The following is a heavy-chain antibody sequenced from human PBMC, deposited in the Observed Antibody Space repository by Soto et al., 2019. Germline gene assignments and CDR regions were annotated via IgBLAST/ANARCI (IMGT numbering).Heavy chain of an antibody. V-gene: IGHV3-21*02. CDR2: INEDSTYI. J-gene: IGHJ6*03. CDR1: GFTFSAFS. D-gene: IGHD3-9*01. CDR3: VRDFGRYFRWGYMDV. Sequence: EVRLVESGGGLVKPGGSLRLSCAASGFTFSAFSMNWVRQAPGKGLEWLSSINEDSTYIYYGDSLRGRSTISRDDDKDSLYLQIARLRAEDTVVYYCVRDFGRYFRWGYMDVWGDGATVIVS.